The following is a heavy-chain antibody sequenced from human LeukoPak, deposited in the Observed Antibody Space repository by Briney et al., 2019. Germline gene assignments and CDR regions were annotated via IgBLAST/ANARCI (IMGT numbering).Heavy chain of an antibody. CDR3: ARDSHPYYYGSGIGWFDP. Sequence: SETLSLTCTVSGGSISRYYWSWIRQPAGKGLEWIGRIYTSGSTNYNPSLKSRVTMSVDTSKNQFSLKLSSVTAADTAVYYCARDSHPYYYGSGIGWFDPWGQGTLVTVSS. J-gene: IGHJ5*02. V-gene: IGHV4-4*07. D-gene: IGHD3-10*01. CDR1: GGSISRYY. CDR2: IYTSGST.